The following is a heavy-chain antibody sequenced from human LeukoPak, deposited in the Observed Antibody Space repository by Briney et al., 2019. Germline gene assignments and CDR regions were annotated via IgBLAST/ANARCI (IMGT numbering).Heavy chain of an antibody. CDR3: ARIRDGYNDAYDL. CDR1: GYTFTNSY. J-gene: IGHJ3*01. D-gene: IGHD5-24*01. Sequence: ASVKVSWKASGYTFTNSYIHWVRQASGQVLEWRGLINPDGGNTNYAQNFQGRVTLTRDTSTSTVYMELSSLRSEDTAIYYCARIRDGYNDAYDLWGQGTVVTVPS. V-gene: IGHV1-46*01. CDR2: INPDGGNT.